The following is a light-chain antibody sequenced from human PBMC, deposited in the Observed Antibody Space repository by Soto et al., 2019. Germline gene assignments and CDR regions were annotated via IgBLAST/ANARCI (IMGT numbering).Light chain of an antibody. CDR2: WSS. V-gene: IGKV4-1*01. CDR1: QSVFYSSNNKNS. CDR3: QEYHSTRP. Sequence: DIVMTQSPDSLAVSLGERATINCKSSQSVFYSSNNKNSLSWYQQKAGQPPKLLIYWSSTRESGVPDRFSGTGAGTDFTLTISSRQAEDVAVYHCQEYHSTRPFGPGTKVEL. J-gene: IGKJ1*01.